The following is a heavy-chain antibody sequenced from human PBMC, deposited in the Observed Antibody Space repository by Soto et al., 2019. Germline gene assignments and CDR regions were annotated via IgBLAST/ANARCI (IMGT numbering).Heavy chain of an antibody. J-gene: IGHJ6*02. CDR1: GGSISSYY. CDR2: IYSSGST. CDR3: ATAGGGSGDYYYGMDV. D-gene: IGHD3-16*01. V-gene: IGHV4-59*01. Sequence: SETLSLTCTVSGGSISSYYWSWIRQPPGKGLEWIGYIYSSGSTNYNPSLKSRVTISVDTSKNQFSLKLSSVTAADTAVYYCATAGGGSGDYYYGMDVWGQGTTVTVSS.